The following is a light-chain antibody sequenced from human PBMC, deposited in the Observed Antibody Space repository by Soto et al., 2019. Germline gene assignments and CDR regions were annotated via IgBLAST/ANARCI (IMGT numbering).Light chain of an antibody. J-gene: IGLJ2*01. CDR2: DVS. CDR1: SSDVGGYRY. Sequence: QSAVTQTASVSGSPGQSITISCTGTSSDVGGYRYVSWYQQHPGKVPKLIIYDVSNRPSGISDRFSGSKSANTASLTISGLQAEDEADYYCSSYTSTSAYVVFGGGTKLTVL. V-gene: IGLV2-14*01. CDR3: SSYTSTSAYVV.